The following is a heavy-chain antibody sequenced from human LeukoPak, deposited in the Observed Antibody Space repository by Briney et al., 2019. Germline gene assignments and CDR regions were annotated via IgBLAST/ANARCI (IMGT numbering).Heavy chain of an antibody. CDR3: ASSEVVPGWFDP. J-gene: IGHJ5*02. D-gene: IGHD2-2*01. CDR1: GGSISSGSYY. CDR2: IYTSGST. V-gene: IGHV4-61*02. Sequence: SQTLSLTCTASGGSISSGSYYWSWIRQPAGKGLEWIGRIYTSGSTNYNPSLKSRVTISVDTSKNQFSLKLSSVTAADTAVYYCASSEVVPGWFDPWGQGTLVTASS.